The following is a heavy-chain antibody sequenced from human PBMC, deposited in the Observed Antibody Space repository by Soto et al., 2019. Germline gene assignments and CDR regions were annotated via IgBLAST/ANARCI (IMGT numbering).Heavy chain of an antibody. V-gene: IGHV1-18*01. J-gene: IGHJ4*02. CDR2: ISAYNGNT. CDR1: GYTFPSYG. CDR3: ARDFGTSGSWYRALDY. Sequence: QVQLVQSGAEVKSPGASVRVSCKASGYTFPSYGISWVRQAPGHGLEWMGWISAYNGNTHYAQKLLGRVTMTTDTSPSTVYMEQRRLRSDDTAVYYCARDFGTSGSWYRALDYWGQGTLVTVSS. D-gene: IGHD6-13*01.